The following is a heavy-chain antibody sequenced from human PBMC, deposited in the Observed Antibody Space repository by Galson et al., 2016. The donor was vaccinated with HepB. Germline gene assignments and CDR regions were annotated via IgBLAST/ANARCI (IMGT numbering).Heavy chain of an antibody. J-gene: IGHJ6*02. CDR2: ISNTGST. CDR1: GASISRYH. V-gene: IGHV4-59*01. CDR3: AGHFDGVDV. D-gene: IGHD3-3*02. Sequence: TLSLTCSMTGASISRYHWSWVRQPPGEGLEWIGYISNTGSTNYNPFLKSRVTISLDTSKNHFSLNLNSVNAADTAVYYCAGHFDGVDVWGLGTTVTVSS.